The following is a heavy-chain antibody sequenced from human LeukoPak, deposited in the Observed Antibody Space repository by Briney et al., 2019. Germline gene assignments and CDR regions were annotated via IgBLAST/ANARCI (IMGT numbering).Heavy chain of an antibody. D-gene: IGHD3-10*01. CDR1: GGSISSSSYY. CDR2: IYYSGST. CDR3: ARDRRGYYGSGENNWFDP. V-gene: IGHV4-39*07. J-gene: IGHJ5*02. Sequence: PSETLSLTCTVSGGSISSSSYYWGWIRQPPGKGLEWIGSIYYSGSTYYNPSLKSRVTISVDTSKNQFSLKLSSVTAADTAVYYCARDRRGYYGSGENNWFDPWGQGTLVTVSS.